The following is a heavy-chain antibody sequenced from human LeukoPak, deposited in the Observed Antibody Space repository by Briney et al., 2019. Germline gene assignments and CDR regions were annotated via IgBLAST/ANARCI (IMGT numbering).Heavy chain of an antibody. CDR1: GGSISSSNW. J-gene: IGHJ4*02. CDR2: IYHSGST. CDR3: ARDHRWELALDY. D-gene: IGHD1-26*01. V-gene: IGHV4-4*02. Sequence: SETLSLTCAVSGGSISSSNWWSWVRQPPGKGLEWIGEIYHSGSTNYNPSLKSRVTISVDTSKNQFSLKLSSVTAADTAVYYCARDHRWELALDYWGQGTLVTVSS.